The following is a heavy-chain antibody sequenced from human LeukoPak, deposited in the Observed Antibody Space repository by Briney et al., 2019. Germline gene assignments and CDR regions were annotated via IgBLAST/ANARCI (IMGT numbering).Heavy chain of an antibody. CDR1: GYSFTIYW. Sequence: GESLKISCKGSGYSFTIYWIGWVRQMPGKGLEWMGIIYPGDSDTRYSPSFQGQVTISADKSISTAYLQWSSLKASDTAMYYCARTVTVTTGYFDYWGQGTLVTVSS. J-gene: IGHJ4*02. CDR2: IYPGDSDT. V-gene: IGHV5-51*01. CDR3: ARTVTVTTGYFDY. D-gene: IGHD4-17*01.